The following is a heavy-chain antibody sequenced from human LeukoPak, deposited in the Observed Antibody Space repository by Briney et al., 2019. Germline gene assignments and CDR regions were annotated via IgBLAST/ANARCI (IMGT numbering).Heavy chain of an antibody. CDR3: ARRAYSYGSFDF. Sequence: GESLKISCKVSGYSFSSYWITWVRQMPGKGLEWMGSTDPSDSYINNSPSFQGHVTISADKSISTAYLQWSSLKASDTAIYYCARRAYSYGSFDFWGQGTLVTVSS. CDR2: TDPSDSYI. V-gene: IGHV5-10-1*01. J-gene: IGHJ4*02. CDR1: GYSFSSYW. D-gene: IGHD5-18*01.